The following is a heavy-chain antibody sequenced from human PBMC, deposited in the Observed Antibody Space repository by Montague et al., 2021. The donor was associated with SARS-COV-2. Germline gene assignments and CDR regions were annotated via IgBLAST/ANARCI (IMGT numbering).Heavy chain of an antibody. J-gene: IGHJ3*02. CDR2: IYYSGST. Sequence: SETLSLTCTVSGGSISSSSYYWGWIRQPPGKGLEWIGSIYYSGSTYSNPSLKSRVTISVDTSKNQFSLKLSSVTAADTAVYYCARHGLAGITIFGVVTPRGGFDIWGQGTMVTVSS. CDR1: GGSISSSSYY. V-gene: IGHV4-39*01. CDR3: ARHGLAGITIFGVVTPRGGFDI. D-gene: IGHD3-3*01.